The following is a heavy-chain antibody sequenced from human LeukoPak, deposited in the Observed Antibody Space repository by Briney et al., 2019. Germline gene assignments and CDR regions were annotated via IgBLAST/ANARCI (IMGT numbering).Heavy chain of an antibody. D-gene: IGHD3-10*01. V-gene: IGHV1-2*02. J-gene: IGHJ4*02. CDR3: ARDYYGSGSLTSY. CDR1: GYTFTAYY. Sequence: ASVKVSCKASGYTFTAYYMHWVRQAPGQGLEWMGWINPNSGGTNYAQKFQGRVTMTRDTSISTAYMELSRLRSDDTAVYYCARDYYGSGSLTSYWGQGTLVTVSS. CDR2: INPNSGGT.